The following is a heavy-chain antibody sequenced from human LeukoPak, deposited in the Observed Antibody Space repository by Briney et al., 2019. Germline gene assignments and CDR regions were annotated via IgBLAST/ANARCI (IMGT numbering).Heavy chain of an antibody. V-gene: IGHV3-23*01. CDR1: GFTFSDYA. Sequence: GGSLRLSCAASGFTFSDYAITWVRQAPGKGLEWVSHISGNGGSTSYEDSVRGRFTVSRDNSKNMLYLQMNSLRVDDTAVYYCAKVRPFTPIAVVPEYFDYWGQGTLVAVSS. CDR2: ISGNGGST. J-gene: IGHJ4*02. D-gene: IGHD3-22*01. CDR3: AKVRPFTPIAVVPEYFDY.